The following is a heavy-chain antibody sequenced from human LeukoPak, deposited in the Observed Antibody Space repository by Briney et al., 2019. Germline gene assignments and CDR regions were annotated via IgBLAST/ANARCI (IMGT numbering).Heavy chain of an antibody. CDR2: ISSSSSTI. Sequence: GGSLRLSCAASGFTFSSYSMNWVRQAPGKGLEWVSYISSSSSTIYYADSVKGRFTISRDNAKNSLYLQMNSLRAEDTAVYYCARIMTYYYGSGSYTAWGQGTLVTVSS. CDR3: ARIMTYYYGSGSYTA. J-gene: IGHJ5*02. CDR1: GFTFSSYS. V-gene: IGHV3-48*04. D-gene: IGHD3-10*01.